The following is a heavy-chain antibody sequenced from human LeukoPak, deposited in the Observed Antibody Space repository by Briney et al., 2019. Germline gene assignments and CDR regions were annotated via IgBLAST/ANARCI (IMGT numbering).Heavy chain of an antibody. CDR2: IYYSGST. Sequence: SETLSLTCTVSGGSISSYYWSWIRQPPGKGLEWIGYIYYSGSTNYNPSLKSRVTISVDTSKNQFSLKLSSVTAADTAVYYCARDRGRIAVADGVYYYGMDVWGQGTTVTVSS. J-gene: IGHJ6*02. D-gene: IGHD6-19*01. CDR1: GGSISSYY. V-gene: IGHV4-59*01. CDR3: ARDRGRIAVADGVYYYGMDV.